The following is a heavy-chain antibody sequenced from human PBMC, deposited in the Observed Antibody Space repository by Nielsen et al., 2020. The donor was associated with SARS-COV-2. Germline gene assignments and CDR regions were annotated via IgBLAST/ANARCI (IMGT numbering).Heavy chain of an antibody. CDR3: ARSPDNYYDSSGYYPYFDY. J-gene: IGHJ4*02. D-gene: IGHD3-22*01. V-gene: IGHV3-48*01. CDR2: ISSSSSTI. Sequence: WIRQPPGKGLEWVSYISSSSSTIYYADSVKGRFTISRDNAKNSLYLQMNSLRAEDTAVYYCARSPDNYYDSSGYYPYFDYWGQGTLVTVSS.